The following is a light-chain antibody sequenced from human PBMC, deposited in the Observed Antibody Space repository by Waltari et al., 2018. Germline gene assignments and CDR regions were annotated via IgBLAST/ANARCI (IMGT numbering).Light chain of an antibody. J-gene: IGLJ1*01. V-gene: IGLV2-14*01. Sequence: QSALAQPASVSGSPGQSIAISCPGTSSDIGNYNYVSWYQQHPGKAPKLILYEVSDRPSGVSLRFSGAKSGNKATLTISGLQADDEADYYCSSYTNRATLRVFGTGTKVTVL. CDR1: SSDIGNYNY. CDR2: EVS. CDR3: SSYTNRATLRV.